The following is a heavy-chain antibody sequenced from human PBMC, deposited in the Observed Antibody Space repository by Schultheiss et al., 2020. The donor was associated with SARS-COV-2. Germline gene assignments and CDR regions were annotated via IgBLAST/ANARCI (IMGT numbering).Heavy chain of an antibody. CDR1: GGSISSYY. V-gene: IGHV4-59*01. J-gene: IGHJ6*02. Sequence: SQTLSLTCTVSGGSISSYYWSWIRQPPGKGLEWIGYMYYSGSTNYNPSLKSRVTISVDTSKNQFSLKLSSVTAADTAVYYCARDYGDGYGMDVWGQGTTVTVSS. CDR2: MYYSGST. D-gene: IGHD4-17*01. CDR3: ARDYGDGYGMDV.